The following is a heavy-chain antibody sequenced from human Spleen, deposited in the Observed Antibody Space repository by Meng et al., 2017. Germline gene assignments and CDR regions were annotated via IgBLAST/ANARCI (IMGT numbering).Heavy chain of an antibody. J-gene: IGHJ4*02. D-gene: IGHD3-10*01. V-gene: IGHV3-9*01. CDR2: ISWNSGSI. Sequence: GGSLRLSCAASGFTFADYAMHWVRQAPGKGLEWVSGISWNSGSIAYADSVKGRFPISRDNAKNSLYLQMDSLRAEGTAVYYCAMFYYGSGSFYYYDYWGQGTLVTVSS. CDR3: AMFYYGSGSFYYYDY. CDR1: GFTFADYA.